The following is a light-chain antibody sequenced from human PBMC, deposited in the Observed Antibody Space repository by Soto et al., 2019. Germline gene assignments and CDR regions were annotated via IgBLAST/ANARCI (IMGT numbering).Light chain of an antibody. Sequence: DIQVTQSPSSLSASVGDRVTITCRASQSISSYLNWYQQKPGKAPKLLIYAASSLKSGVPSRFSGSGSGTDFTLTISSLQPEDFAAYYCQQSYSTPYTFGQGTKVEIK. CDR3: QQSYSTPYT. CDR2: AAS. CDR1: QSISSY. J-gene: IGKJ2*01. V-gene: IGKV1-39*01.